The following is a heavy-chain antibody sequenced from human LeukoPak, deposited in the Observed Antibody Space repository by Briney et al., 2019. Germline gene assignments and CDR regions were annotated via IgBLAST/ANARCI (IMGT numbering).Heavy chain of an antibody. CDR2: IYYSGGT. Sequence: SETLSLTCTVSGGSISSYYWSWIRQPPGKGLEWIGYIYYSGGTNYNPSLKSRVTISVDTSKNQFSLKLSSVTAADTAVYYCARSQIQSVNYGMDVWGQGTTVTVSS. CDR3: ARSQIQSVNYGMDV. J-gene: IGHJ6*02. CDR1: GGSISSYY. V-gene: IGHV4-59*01.